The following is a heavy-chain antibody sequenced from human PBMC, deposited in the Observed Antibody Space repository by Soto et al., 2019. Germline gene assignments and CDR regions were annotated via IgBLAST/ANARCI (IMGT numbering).Heavy chain of an antibody. Sequence: QVQLQESGPGLVKPSGTLSLTCAVSGGSINSSNWWSWVRQSPGKGLEWIGEIYHSGSTNYNPSLKTRVTTSVHRSKNHFSLRPNSVTAADAAVSYCARQGWELVRKYYYYYGMDVWGQATTVTVSS. CDR1: GGSINSSNW. D-gene: IGHD1-26*01. CDR2: IYHSGST. V-gene: IGHV4-4*02. CDR3: ARQGWELVRKYYYYYGMDV. J-gene: IGHJ6*02.